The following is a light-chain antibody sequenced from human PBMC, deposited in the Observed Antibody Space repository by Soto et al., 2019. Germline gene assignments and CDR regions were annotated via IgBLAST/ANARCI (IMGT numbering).Light chain of an antibody. CDR2: GAS. Sequence: EIVMTHSPATLSVSPGERATLSCRASQSVSNNLAWYQQKPGQAPRLLIYGASTRATAIPARFSGSGSGTEFTLTISSLQSEDFAVYYCQQYATSPLTFGGGTKVEIK. J-gene: IGKJ4*01. CDR3: QQYATSPLT. V-gene: IGKV3-15*01. CDR1: QSVSNN.